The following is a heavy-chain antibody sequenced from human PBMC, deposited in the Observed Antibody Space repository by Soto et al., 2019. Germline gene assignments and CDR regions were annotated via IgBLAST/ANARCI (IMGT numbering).Heavy chain of an antibody. D-gene: IGHD2-2*01. J-gene: IGHJ3*02. CDR1: GGSLSNYN. Sequence: SETLSLTCTVAGGSLSNYNWNLVRQSAGKGLEWIGRIYSNGKAYYNPSLKSRVTMSLDTLNNQVSLRLSSVTAADTAKYYCARERTYQLSGDDTLDIWGLGTMVTVSS. CDR2: IYSNGKA. CDR3: ARERTYQLSGDDTLDI. V-gene: IGHV4-4*07.